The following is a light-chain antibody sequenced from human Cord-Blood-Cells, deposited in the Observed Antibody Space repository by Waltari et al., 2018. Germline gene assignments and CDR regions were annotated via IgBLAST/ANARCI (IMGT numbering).Light chain of an antibody. J-gene: IGKJ1*01. CDR2: KAS. Sequence: TQSPATLSLSPAERATSTCRASQSISSWLAWYQQKPGKAPKLLIYKASSLESGVPSRFSGSGSGTEFTLTISSLQPDDFATYYCQQYNSYSQTFGQGTKVEIK. V-gene: IGKV1-5*03. CDR1: QSISSW. CDR3: QQYNSYSQT.